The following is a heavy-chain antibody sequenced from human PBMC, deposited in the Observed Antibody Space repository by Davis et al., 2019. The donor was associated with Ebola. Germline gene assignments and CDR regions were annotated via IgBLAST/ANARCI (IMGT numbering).Heavy chain of an antibody. V-gene: IGHV3-7*01. CDR1: GFTFSPYW. CDR3: ARGSGVF. D-gene: IGHD1-14*01. J-gene: IGHJ3*01. Sequence: GGSLRLSCAASGFTFSPYWMSWVRQAPGKGLEWVANIKQDGSEKYYVDSVKGRFTISRDNAKNSLYLQMNSLRAEDTAVYYCARGSGVFWGQGTMVTVSS. CDR2: IKQDGSEK.